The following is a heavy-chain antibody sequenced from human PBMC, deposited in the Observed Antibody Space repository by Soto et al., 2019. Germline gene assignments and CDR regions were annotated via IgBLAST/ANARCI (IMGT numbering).Heavy chain of an antibody. Sequence: ASVKVSCKASGGTFSSYGISWVRQAPGQGLEWMGWISAYNGNTNYAQKLQGRVTMTTDTSTSTAYMELRSLRSEDTAVYYCASTRGYSYEVVWGQGTLVTVSS. V-gene: IGHV1-18*01. CDR1: GGTFSSYG. J-gene: IGHJ4*02. D-gene: IGHD5-18*01. CDR2: ISAYNGNT. CDR3: ASTRGYSYEVV.